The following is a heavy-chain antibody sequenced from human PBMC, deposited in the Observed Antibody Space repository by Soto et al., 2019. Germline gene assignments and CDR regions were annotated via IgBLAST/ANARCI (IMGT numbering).Heavy chain of an antibody. CDR1: GYTFTSYA. Sequence: QVQLVQSGAEVKKPGASVKVSCKASGYTFTSYAMHWVRQAPGQRLEWMGWINAGNGNTKYSQKFQGRVTITRDTSASTAYMELSSLRSEDTAVYYCARVWSITMVRGVEPWFDRWGQGTLVTVSS. J-gene: IGHJ5*02. CDR3: ARVWSITMVRGVEPWFDR. D-gene: IGHD3-10*01. CDR2: INAGNGNT. V-gene: IGHV1-3*01.